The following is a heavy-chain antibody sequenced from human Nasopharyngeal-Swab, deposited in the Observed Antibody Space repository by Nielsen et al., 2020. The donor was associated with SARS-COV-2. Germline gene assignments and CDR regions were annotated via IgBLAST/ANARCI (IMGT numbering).Heavy chain of an antibody. CDR3: ARDSYYYDSSGYYRYYYYYGMDV. J-gene: IGHJ6*02. V-gene: IGHV3-66*01. CDR1: GFTVSSNY. D-gene: IGHD3-22*01. Sequence: GGSLRLSCAASGFTVSSNYMSWVRQAPGKGLEWVSVIYSGGSTYYADSVKGRFTISRDNSKNTLYLQMNSLRAEDTAVYYCARDSYYYDSSGYYRYYYYYGMDVWGQGTTGTVSS. CDR2: IYSGGST.